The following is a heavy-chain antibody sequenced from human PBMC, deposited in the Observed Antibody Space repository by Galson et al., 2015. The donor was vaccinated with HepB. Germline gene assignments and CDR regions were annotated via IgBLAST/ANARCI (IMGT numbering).Heavy chain of an antibody. V-gene: IGHV4-59*01. CDR3: ARVHRDYGAWYYYDY. CDR1: GGSISSYY. Sequence: TLSLTCTVSGGSISSYYWSWIRQPPGKGLEWIGYIYYSGSTNYNPSLKSRVTISVDTSKNQFSLKLSSVTAADTAVYYCARVHRDYGAWYYYDYWGQGTLVTVSS. J-gene: IGHJ4*02. D-gene: IGHD4-17*01. CDR2: IYYSGST.